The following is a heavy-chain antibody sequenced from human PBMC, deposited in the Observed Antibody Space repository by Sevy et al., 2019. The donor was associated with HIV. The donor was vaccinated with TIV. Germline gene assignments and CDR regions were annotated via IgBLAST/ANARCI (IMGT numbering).Heavy chain of an antibody. CDR1: GYTFTSYG. V-gene: IGHV1-18*01. CDR3: ARVSPARGVIIGGAFDI. D-gene: IGHD3-10*01. CDR2: ISAYNGNT. Sequence: ASVKVSCKASGYTFTSYGISWVRQAPGQGLEWMGWISAYNGNTNYAQKLQGRVTMTTDTSTSTAYMELRSLRSDDTAVYYCARVSPARGVIIGGAFDIWGQGTMVTVSS. J-gene: IGHJ3*02.